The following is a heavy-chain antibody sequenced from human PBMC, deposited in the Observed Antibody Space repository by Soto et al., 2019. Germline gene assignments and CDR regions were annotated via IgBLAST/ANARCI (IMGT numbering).Heavy chain of an antibody. CDR3: AREVSGTGAFDY. D-gene: IGHD2-8*02. V-gene: IGHV4-31*02. Sequence: QVQLEQSGPGLVKPSQTLTLTCNISGGSITSTNHYWSWIRQSPREGLEWIGYIYDSGITHYNPSFEGRVTILGDTSQSLFSLIMPSVTVADSAVYYCAREVSGTGAFDYWGRGTLVTVSS. CDR1: GGSITSTNHY. J-gene: IGHJ4*02. CDR2: IYDSGIT.